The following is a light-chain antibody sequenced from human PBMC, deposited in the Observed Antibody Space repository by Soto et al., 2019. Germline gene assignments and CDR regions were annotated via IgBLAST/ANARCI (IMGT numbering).Light chain of an antibody. CDR1: QSVSSSY. J-gene: IGKJ5*01. CDR3: QQRSIWAT. CDR2: GAS. Sequence: VLAQSPSTLSLSPGKRATLSCRASQSVSSSYLAWYQQKPGQAPRLLIYGASSRATGIPDRFSGSGSGTDFTLTITSLEPEDFAVYYCQQRSIWATFGQGTRLVIK. V-gene: IGKV3D-20*02.